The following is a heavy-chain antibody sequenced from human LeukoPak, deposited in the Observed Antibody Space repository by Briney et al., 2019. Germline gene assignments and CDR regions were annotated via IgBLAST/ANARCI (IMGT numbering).Heavy chain of an antibody. CDR3: ASPATEKYSGSYYSGLLYY. V-gene: IGHV3-74*01. CDR2: INSDGSST. J-gene: IGHJ4*02. Sequence: GGSLRLSCAASGFTFSSYWMHWVRQAPGKGLVWVSRINSDGSSTSYADSVRGRFSISRDNAKNTLYLQMNSLRAEDTAVYYCASPATEKYSGSYYSGLLYYWGQGTLVTVSS. CDR1: GFTFSSYW. D-gene: IGHD1-26*01.